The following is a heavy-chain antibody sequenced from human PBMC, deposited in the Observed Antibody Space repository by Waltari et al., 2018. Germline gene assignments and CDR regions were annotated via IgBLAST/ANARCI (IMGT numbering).Heavy chain of an antibody. V-gene: IGHV3-30*02. CDR3: AKDIGGWDYYYYGMDV. D-gene: IGHD6-19*01. J-gene: IGHJ6*02. CDR1: GFTFSSHG. Sequence: QVQLVESGGGVVQPGGSLRLSCAASGFTFSSHGMHWVRQAPGKGREWVALIRYDGSNKYYADSVKGRFTISRDNSKNTLYLQMNSLRAEDTAVYYCAKDIGGWDYYYYGMDVWGQGTTVTVSS. CDR2: IRYDGSNK.